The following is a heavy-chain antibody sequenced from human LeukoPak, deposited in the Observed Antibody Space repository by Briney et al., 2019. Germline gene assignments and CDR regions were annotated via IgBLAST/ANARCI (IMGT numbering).Heavy chain of an antibody. CDR1: GFTFSSYL. J-gene: IGHJ6*02. CDR2: INSDESST. V-gene: IGHV3-74*01. CDR3: AREFDIVVVVAASGSYYCGMDV. Sequence: GGSLRLSCAASGFTFSSYLMHWVRQAPGKGLVWVSHINSDESSTSYADSVKGRFTISRDNAKNSLYLQMNSLRAEDTAVYYCAREFDIVVVVAASGSYYCGMDVWGQGTTVTVSS. D-gene: IGHD2-15*01.